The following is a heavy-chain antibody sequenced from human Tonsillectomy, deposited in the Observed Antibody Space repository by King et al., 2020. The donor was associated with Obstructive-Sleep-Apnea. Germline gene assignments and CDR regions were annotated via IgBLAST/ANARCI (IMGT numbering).Heavy chain of an antibody. V-gene: IGHV5-51*01. D-gene: IGHD1-1*01. CDR2: IYPDDSDT. CDR3: ARRETRNWYFDY. CDR1: GYSFTSYW. Sequence: VQLVQSGAEVKKPGESLKISCKSSGYSFTSYWIGWGRQMPGKGLEWMGIIYPDDSDTRYCPSSQGQVTISADTSISPADLQWSSLKASDTAIYYCARRETRNWYFDYWGQGTLVTVSS. J-gene: IGHJ4*02.